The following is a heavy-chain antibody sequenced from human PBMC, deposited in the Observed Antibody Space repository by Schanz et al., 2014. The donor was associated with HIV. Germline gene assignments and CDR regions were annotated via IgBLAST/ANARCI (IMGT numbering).Heavy chain of an antibody. J-gene: IGHJ4*02. CDR2: IKQDGSEK. V-gene: IGHV3-7*01. CDR3: ARDSGPGIY. D-gene: IGHD3-10*01. CDR1: GLSFSGYS. Sequence: EVQLVESGGGLVKPGGSLRLSCAASGLSFSGYSMNWVRQAPGKGLEWVANIKQDGSEKHYVASVKGRFTISRDNAKNSLYLQMSSLRAEDTAVYYCARDSGPGIYWGQGTLVTVSS.